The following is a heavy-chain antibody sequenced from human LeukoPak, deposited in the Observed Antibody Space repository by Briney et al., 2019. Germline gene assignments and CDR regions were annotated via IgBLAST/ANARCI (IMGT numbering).Heavy chain of an antibody. J-gene: IGHJ4*02. CDR1: GFTFSSYA. CDR2: ISGSGGST. CDR3: AKGRYYYDGSGYYYFDY. V-gene: IGHV3-23*01. Sequence: GGSLRLSCAASGFTFSSYAMSWVRQAPGKGLEWVSAISGSGGSTYYADSVKGRFTISRDNSKNTLYLQMNSLRAEDTAVYYCAKGRYYYDGSGYYYFDYWGQGTLVTVSS. D-gene: IGHD3-22*01.